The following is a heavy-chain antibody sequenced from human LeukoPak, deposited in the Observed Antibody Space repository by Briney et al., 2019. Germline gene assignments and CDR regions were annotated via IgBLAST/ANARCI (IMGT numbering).Heavy chain of an antibody. D-gene: IGHD6-13*01. CDR2: ISAYNGNT. CDR1: GYTSTSYG. CDR3: AKGLSAGTDGENSFDY. J-gene: IGHJ4*02. Sequence: GASVKVSCKASGYTSTSYGISWVRQAPGQGLEWMGWISAYNGNTNYAQKLQGRVTMTTDTSTSTAYMELRSLRSDDTAVYYCAKGLSAGTDGENSFDYWGQGTLVTVSS. V-gene: IGHV1-18*01.